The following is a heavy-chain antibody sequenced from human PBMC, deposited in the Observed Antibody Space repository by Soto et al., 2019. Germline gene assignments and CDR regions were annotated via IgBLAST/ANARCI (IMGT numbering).Heavy chain of an antibody. CDR2: ISSSSSTI. J-gene: IGHJ6*03. CDR1: GFTFSSYS. CDR3: ARRYCSSTSCSYYYYYYYMDV. V-gene: IGHV3-48*01. D-gene: IGHD2-2*01. Sequence: EVQLVESGGGLVQPGGSLRLSCAASGFTFSSYSMNWVRQAPGKGLEWVSYISSSSSTIYYADSVKGRFTISRDNAKNSLYLQMNSLRVEDTAVYYCARRYCSSTSCSYYYYYYYMDVWGKGTTVTVSS.